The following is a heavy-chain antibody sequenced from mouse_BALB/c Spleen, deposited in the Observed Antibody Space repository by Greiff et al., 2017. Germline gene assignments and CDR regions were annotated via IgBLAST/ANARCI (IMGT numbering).Heavy chain of an antibody. CDR2: IDPETGGT. D-gene: IGHD1-1*02. CDR3: TSRGVGY. V-gene: IGHV1-15*01. Sequence: QVQLKESGAELVRPGASVTLSCKASGYTFTDYEMHWVKQTPVHGLEWIGAIDPETGGTAYNQKFKGKATLTADKSSSTAYMELRSLTSEDSAVYYCTSRGVGYWGQGTTLTVSS. J-gene: IGHJ2*01. CDR1: GYTFTDYE.